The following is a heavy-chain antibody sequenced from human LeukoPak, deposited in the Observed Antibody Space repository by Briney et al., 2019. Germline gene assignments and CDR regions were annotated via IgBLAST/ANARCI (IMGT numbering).Heavy chain of an antibody. D-gene: IGHD4-17*01. J-gene: IGHJ4*02. Sequence: SETLSLTCTVSGGSISSSSYYWGWIRQPPGKGLEWIGSIYYSGSTYYNLSLKSRVTISVDTSKTQFSLKLSSVTAADTAVYYCASLDYGDYVIDYWGQGTLVTVSS. CDR1: GGSISSSSYY. CDR2: IYYSGST. V-gene: IGHV4-39*01. CDR3: ASLDYGDYVIDY.